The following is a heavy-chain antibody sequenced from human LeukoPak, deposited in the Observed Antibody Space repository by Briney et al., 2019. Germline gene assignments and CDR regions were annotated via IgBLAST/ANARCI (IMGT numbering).Heavy chain of an antibody. Sequence: PGGSLRLSCAASGFTFSNYAMSWVRQAPGKGLEWVSGISGSGGDTYYADSVKGRFTISRDNSKNTLYLQMNSLRAEDTAVYYCAKGVAAAAVNWFDPWGQGTLVTVSS. D-gene: IGHD6-13*01. V-gene: IGHV3-23*01. CDR1: GFTFSNYA. CDR3: AKGVAAAAVNWFDP. CDR2: ISGSGGDT. J-gene: IGHJ5*02.